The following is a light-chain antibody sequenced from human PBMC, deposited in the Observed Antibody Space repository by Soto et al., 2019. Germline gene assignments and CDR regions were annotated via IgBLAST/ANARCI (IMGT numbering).Light chain of an antibody. Sequence: DIVMTQSPDSLAVSLGERATINCKSSQSVLYSSNNKRYLAWYQHKPGQPPKLLIYWASTRESGVPDRFSGSGSGTDFTLTISSLQAEDVAVYYCQQYYTTPPTFGRGTKVDIK. CDR2: WAS. J-gene: IGKJ1*01. CDR1: QSVLYSSNNKRY. CDR3: QQYYTTPPT. V-gene: IGKV4-1*01.